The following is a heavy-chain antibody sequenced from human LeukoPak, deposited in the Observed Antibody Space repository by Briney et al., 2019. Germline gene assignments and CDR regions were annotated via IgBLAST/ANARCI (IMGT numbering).Heavy chain of an antibody. CDR2: IYSGGST. J-gene: IGHJ4*02. CDR1: GFTVSSNY. V-gene: IGHV3-66*02. Sequence: GGSLRLSCAASGFTVSSNYMSWVRQAPGKGLEWVSVIYSGGSTYYADSVKGRFTISRDNSKNTLYLHMNSLRAEDTAVYYCASRATGNYYFDYWGQGTLVTVSS. CDR3: ASRATGNYYFDY. D-gene: IGHD1-14*01.